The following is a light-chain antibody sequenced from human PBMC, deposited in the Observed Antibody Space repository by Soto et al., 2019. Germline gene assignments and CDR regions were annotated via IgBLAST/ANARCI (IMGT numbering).Light chain of an antibody. V-gene: IGKV3-20*01. Sequence: EIVLTQSPATLSLSPGERAILSCRASQNVSTFLAWFQQKPGQAPRLLIYGASSRATGIPDRFSGSGYGTGFTLTISRLEPEDFAVYYCQQYGSSPRTFGQGTKVDIK. CDR3: QQYGSSPRT. CDR1: QNVSTF. CDR2: GAS. J-gene: IGKJ1*01.